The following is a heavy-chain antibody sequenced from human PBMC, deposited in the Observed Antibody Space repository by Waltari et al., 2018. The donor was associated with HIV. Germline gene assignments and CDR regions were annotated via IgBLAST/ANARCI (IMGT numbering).Heavy chain of an antibody. Sequence: QMQLVQSGPEVKKPGTSVKVSCKASGFTFTSSAVQWVRQARGQRLEGIGWIGGGRGKTNDAQKVQERVTITRVMSPSTAYMGLSSLRAEDTAVYYCAAVYRAGGYDRDFDYWGQGTLVTVSS. CDR3: AAVYRAGGYDRDFDY. V-gene: IGHV1-58*01. CDR1: GFTFTSSA. J-gene: IGHJ4*02. CDR2: IGGGRGKT. D-gene: IGHD5-12*01.